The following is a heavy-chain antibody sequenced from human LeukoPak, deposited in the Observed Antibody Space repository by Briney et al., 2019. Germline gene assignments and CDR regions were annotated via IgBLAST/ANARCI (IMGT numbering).Heavy chain of an antibody. Sequence: GASVKVSCKTSAYSFTPCVMHWVRQAPGQRLEWMGWINAGNGHTKYSQEFQGRLTITRDTSANIVYMDLSSLRSEDMAVYYCARCRWVATNQAYYFDDWGQGTLVTVSS. J-gene: IGHJ4*02. D-gene: IGHD5-12*01. V-gene: IGHV1-3*03. CDR1: AYSFTPCV. CDR3: ARCRWVATNQAYYFDD. CDR2: INAGNGHT.